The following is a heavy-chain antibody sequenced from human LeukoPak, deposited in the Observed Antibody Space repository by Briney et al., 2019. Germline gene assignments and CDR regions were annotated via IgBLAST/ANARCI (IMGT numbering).Heavy chain of an antibody. CDR2: IYTSGST. CDR1: GGSISSGSYY. D-gene: IGHD2-15*01. J-gene: IGHJ4*02. CDR3: ARDSQKSSWLDY. V-gene: IGHV4-61*02. Sequence: SETLSLTCTVSGGSISSGSYYWSWIRQPAGKGLEWIGRIYTSGSTNYNPSLKSRVTISVDTSKNQFSLKLSSVTAADTAVYYCARDSQKSSWLDYWGQGTLVTVSS.